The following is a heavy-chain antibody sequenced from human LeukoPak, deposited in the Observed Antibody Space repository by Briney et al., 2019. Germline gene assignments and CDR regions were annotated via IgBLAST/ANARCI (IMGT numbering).Heavy chain of an antibody. D-gene: IGHD3-10*01. CDR1: GYTFTNYG. Sequence: ASVKVSCKASGYTFTNYGISWVRQAPGQGLEWMGWISAYNGYTDYAQNLQFRVTMTTDTSTSTAYMELRSLRSDDTAVYYCARDRIMVRGAMGYWGQGTLVTVSS. CDR3: ARDRIMVRGAMGY. CDR2: ISAYNGYT. J-gene: IGHJ4*02. V-gene: IGHV1-18*01.